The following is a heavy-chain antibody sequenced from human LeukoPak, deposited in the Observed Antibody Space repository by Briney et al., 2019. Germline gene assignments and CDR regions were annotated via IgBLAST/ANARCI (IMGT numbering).Heavy chain of an antibody. Sequence: PPGGSLRLSCTASGFTFDDYAMHWVRHVPGKGLEWVSLISGDGGSTYYADSVKGRFTISRDNSKNSLYLQMNSLRTEDTALYYCAKVGIGNYYGSGSSDYWGQGTLVTVSS. CDR1: GFTFDDYA. D-gene: IGHD3-10*01. J-gene: IGHJ4*02. V-gene: IGHV3-43*02. CDR2: ISGDGGST. CDR3: AKVGIGNYYGSGSSDY.